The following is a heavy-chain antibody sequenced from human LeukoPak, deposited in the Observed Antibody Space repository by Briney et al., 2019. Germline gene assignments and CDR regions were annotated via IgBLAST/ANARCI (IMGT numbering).Heavy chain of an antibody. J-gene: IGHJ4*02. CDR3: ARPFNSGWSGAVFNY. D-gene: IGHD3-10*01. CDR2: IRDKGNSYRT. V-gene: IGHV3-72*01. Sequence: PGGSLRLSCAASGFTFSDHYMDWVRQVPGKGLEWVGRIRDKGNSYRTEYAASVKGRFTTSRDDLKNLLYLQMNSLRTEDTAVYYSARPFNSGWSGAVFNYWGQGILVTVSS. CDR1: GFTFSDHY.